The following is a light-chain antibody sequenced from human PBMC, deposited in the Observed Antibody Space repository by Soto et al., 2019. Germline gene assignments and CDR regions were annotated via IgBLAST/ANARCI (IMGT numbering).Light chain of an antibody. CDR3: QQSYSSSPIT. J-gene: IGKJ5*01. Sequence: DIQLTQSPSSLSASLGDSVSMTCRASETISTFLKWYQHKPGKAPRLLISAASRLQSGVPPRFSGSGSGTEFTLTINSLRPEDFASYYCQQSYSSSPITFGPGTRLEIK. CDR2: AAS. V-gene: IGKV1-39*01. CDR1: ETISTF.